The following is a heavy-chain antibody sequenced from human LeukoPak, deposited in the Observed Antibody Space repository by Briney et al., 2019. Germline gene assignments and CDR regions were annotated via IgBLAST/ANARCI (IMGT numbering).Heavy chain of an antibody. J-gene: IGHJ4*02. Sequence: SETLSLTCTVSGYSISSGYYWGWIRQPPGKGLEWIGSIYHSGSTYYNPSLKSRVTISVDTSKNQFSLKLSSVTAADTAVYYCAGTPNRGVIITPFGYWGQGTLVTVSS. CDR3: AGTPNRGVIITPFGY. D-gene: IGHD3-10*01. V-gene: IGHV4-38-2*02. CDR2: IYHSGST. CDR1: GYSISSGYY.